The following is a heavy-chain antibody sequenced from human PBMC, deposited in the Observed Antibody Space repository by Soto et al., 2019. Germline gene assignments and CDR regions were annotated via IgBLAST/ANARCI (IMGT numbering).Heavy chain of an antibody. V-gene: IGHV1-69*06. CDR2: VIPIFGTS. Sequence: SVKVSCKASGGAFINYGISWVRRAPGQGLEWMGGVIPIFGTSDYTQKFQGRVTFTADKSTTTAYMELSSLTSEDTAIYYCARGASVGAVYNFHYYGLDVWGQGTTVTVSS. CDR3: ARGASVGAVYNFHYYGLDV. J-gene: IGHJ6*02. D-gene: IGHD1-26*01. CDR1: GGAFINYG.